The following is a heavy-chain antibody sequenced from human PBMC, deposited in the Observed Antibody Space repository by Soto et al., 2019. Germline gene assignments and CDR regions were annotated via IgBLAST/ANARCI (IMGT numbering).Heavy chain of an antibody. D-gene: IGHD6-19*01. CDR3: ARDVVTAVAGSVNWFDP. V-gene: IGHV3-33*01. J-gene: IGHJ5*02. CDR1: GFSLRTYG. Sequence: ESGGGVVQSGRSLTLSCAASGFSLRTYGMHWLRRAPGKGLEWVAFIWYDGTKKFYANSVKGRSTISKDNSNNILYLQMSGLRAEDTAVYYCARDVVTAVAGSVNWFDPWGQGTLVTVSS. CDR2: IWYDGTKK.